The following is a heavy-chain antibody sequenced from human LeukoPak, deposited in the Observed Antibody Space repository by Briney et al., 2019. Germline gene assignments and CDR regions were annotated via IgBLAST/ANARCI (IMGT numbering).Heavy chain of an antibody. D-gene: IGHD6-13*01. CDR1: GYTFTSYD. Sequence: GASVKVSCKASGYTFTSYDINWVRQATGQGLEWMGWMNPNSGNTGYAQKFQGRVTMTRDTSISTAYMELSRLRSDDTAVYYCARGFLLVPASLGYWGQGTLVTVSS. CDR2: MNPNSGNT. CDR3: ARGFLLVPASLGY. J-gene: IGHJ4*02. V-gene: IGHV1-8*01.